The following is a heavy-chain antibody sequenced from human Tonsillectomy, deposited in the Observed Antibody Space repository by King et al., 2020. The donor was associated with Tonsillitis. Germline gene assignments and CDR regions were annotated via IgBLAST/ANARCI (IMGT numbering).Heavy chain of an antibody. CDR2: IIPIFGTA. J-gene: IGHJ6*02. D-gene: IGHD1-20*01. Sequence: HVQLVQSGAEVKKPGSSVKVSCKASGGTFSSYAISWVRQAPGQGLEWMGGIIPIFGTANYAQKFQGRVTITADESTSTAYMELSSLRSEDTAVYYCASIRPVKYNLNYYDGMDVWGQGTTVTVSS. CDR3: ASIRPVKYNLNYYDGMDV. V-gene: IGHV1-69*01. CDR1: GGTFSSYA.